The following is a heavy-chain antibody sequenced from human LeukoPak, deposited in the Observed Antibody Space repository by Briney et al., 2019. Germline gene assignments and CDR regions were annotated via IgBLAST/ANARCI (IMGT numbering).Heavy chain of an antibody. CDR3: ARVSLLFYYYGMDV. CDR1: GGSFSGYY. D-gene: IGHD2-15*01. J-gene: IGHJ6*04. Sequence: SETLSLTCAVYGGSFSGYYWSWIRQPPGKGLEWIGETNHSGSTNYNPSLKSRVTISVDTSKNQFSLKLSSVTAADTAVYYCARVSLLFYYYGMDVWGKGTTVTVSS. CDR2: TNHSGST. V-gene: IGHV4-34*01.